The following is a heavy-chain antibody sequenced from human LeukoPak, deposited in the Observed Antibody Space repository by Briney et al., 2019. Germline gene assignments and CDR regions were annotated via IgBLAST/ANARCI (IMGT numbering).Heavy chain of an antibody. V-gene: IGHV1-2*02. Sequence: ASVKVSCKASGYTFTGYYMHWVRQAPGQGLEWMGWISPDSGGTNYARKFQGRVTMTTDTSTSTAYMELRSLRSDDTAVYYCARHRFGELYWFDPWGQGTLVTVSS. CDR1: GYTFTGYY. CDR3: ARHRFGELYWFDP. D-gene: IGHD3-10*01. CDR2: ISPDSGGT. J-gene: IGHJ5*02.